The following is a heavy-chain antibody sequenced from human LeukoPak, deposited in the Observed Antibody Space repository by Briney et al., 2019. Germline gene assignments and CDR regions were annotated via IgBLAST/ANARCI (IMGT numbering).Heavy chain of an antibody. D-gene: IGHD1-7*01. CDR2: ISGSGGGT. J-gene: IGHJ4*02. CDR3: AKEGGTGTRFDY. V-gene: IGHV3-23*01. Sequence: PGGSLRLSCAASGFTFSSYAMSRVRQAPGKGLEWVSGISGSGGGTYYADSVKGRFTISRDNSKNTLYLQMNSLRAEDTAVYYCAKEGGTGTRFDYWGQGTLVTVSS. CDR1: GFTFSSYA.